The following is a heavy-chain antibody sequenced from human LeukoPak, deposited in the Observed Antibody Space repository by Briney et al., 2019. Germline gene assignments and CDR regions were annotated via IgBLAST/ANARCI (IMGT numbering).Heavy chain of an antibody. V-gene: IGHV3-9*01. CDR1: GFTFDDYA. CDR2: ISWNSGSI. J-gene: IGHJ6*03. CDR3: AKDMVGFLYYYMDV. D-gene: IGHD2-15*01. Sequence: GGSLRLSCAASGFTFDDYAMHWFRQAPGKGLEWVSGISWNSGSIGYADSVKGRFTISRDNAKNSLYLQMNSLRAEDTALYYCAKDMVGFLYYYMDVWGKGTTVTVSS.